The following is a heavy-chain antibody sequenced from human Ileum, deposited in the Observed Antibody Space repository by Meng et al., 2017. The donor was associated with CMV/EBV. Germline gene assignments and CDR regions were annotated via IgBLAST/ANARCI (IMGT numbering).Heavy chain of an antibody. Sequence: ASVKVSCKASGYTFTSYGISWVRQAPGQGLEWMGWISAYNGNTNYAQKFQGRVTMTRNTSISTAYMELSSLRSEDTAMYYCARALKCNSSDCYTKYYYGLDVWGQGTTVTVSS. CDR3: ARALKCNSSDCYTKYYYGLDV. CDR1: GYTFTSYG. V-gene: IGHV1-18*01. CDR2: ISAYNGNT. D-gene: IGHD2-2*02. J-gene: IGHJ6*02.